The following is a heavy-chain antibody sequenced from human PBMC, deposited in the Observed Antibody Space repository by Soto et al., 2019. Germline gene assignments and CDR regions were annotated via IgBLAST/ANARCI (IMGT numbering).Heavy chain of an antibody. CDR2: IYYSGST. D-gene: IGHD2-2*01. V-gene: IGHV4-39*01. CDR1: GGSISSSSYY. CDR3: ASLPGYCSSTSCYFSAFDI. J-gene: IGHJ3*02. Sequence: SETLSLTCTVSGGSISSSSYYWGWIRQPPGKGLEWIGNIYYSGSTYYNPSLKSRVTISVDTSKNQFSLKLSSVTAADTAVYYCASLPGYCSSTSCYFSAFDIWGQGTMVTVSS.